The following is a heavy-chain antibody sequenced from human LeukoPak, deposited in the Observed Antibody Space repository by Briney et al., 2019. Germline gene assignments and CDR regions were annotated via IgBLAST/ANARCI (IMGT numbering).Heavy chain of an antibody. D-gene: IGHD5-24*01. V-gene: IGHV3-30*03. J-gene: IGHJ4*02. Sequence: GRSLRLSCAASGFTFSSYGMHWVRQAPGKGLEWVAVISYDGSNKYYADSVKGRFTISRDNSKNTLYLQMNSLRAEDTAVYYCAAAMATRYFDYWGQGTLVTVSS. CDR3: AAAMATRYFDY. CDR1: GFTFSSYG. CDR2: ISYDGSNK.